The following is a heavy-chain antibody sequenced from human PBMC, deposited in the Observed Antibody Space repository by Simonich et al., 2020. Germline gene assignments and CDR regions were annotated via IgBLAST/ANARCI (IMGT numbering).Heavy chain of an antibody. V-gene: IGHV1-2*02. CDR1: GYPFTGFY. D-gene: IGHD7-27*01. CDR3: ARGALTGDYYYMDV. Sequence: QVQLVQSGAEVKKPGASVKVSCKASGYPFTGFYLHWVRQAPGQGLEWMGWIKPNRGGTTYARKVQGRGTMTRDTSISTAYMGLSRLRSDDTAVYYCARGALTGDYYYMDVWGKGTTVTVSS. CDR2: IKPNRGGT. J-gene: IGHJ6*03.